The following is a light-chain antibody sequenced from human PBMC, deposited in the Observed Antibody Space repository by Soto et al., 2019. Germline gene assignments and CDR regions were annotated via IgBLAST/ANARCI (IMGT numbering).Light chain of an antibody. V-gene: IGKV3-15*01. CDR3: HQYNDWPPHT. J-gene: IGKJ2*01. CDR2: SAS. Sequence: EIVMTQSPATLSVSPGERATLSCRTSQSVGSNLAWYQQKPGQAPRLLIYSASSRATGIPPRFSGGGFGTEFTLTINSLQSEDFAVYYCHQYNDWPPHTFGQGTKLEIK. CDR1: QSVGSN.